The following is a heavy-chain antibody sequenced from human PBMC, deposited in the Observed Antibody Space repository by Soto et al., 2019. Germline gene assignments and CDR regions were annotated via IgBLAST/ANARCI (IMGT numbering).Heavy chain of an antibody. CDR2: ISYDGSNK. CDR3: ASYDFWSGYYGY. Sequence: GGSLRLSCAASGFTFSSYGMHWVRQAPGKGLEWVAVISYDGSNKYYADSVKGRFTISRDNAKNSLYLQMNSLRAEDTAVYYCASYDFWSGYYGYWGQGTLVTVSS. CDR1: GFTFSSYG. D-gene: IGHD3-3*01. V-gene: IGHV3-30*03. J-gene: IGHJ4*02.